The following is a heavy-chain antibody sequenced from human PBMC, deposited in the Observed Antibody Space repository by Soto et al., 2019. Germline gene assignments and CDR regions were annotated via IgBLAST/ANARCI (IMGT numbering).Heavy chain of an antibody. J-gene: IGHJ3*02. CDR1: GYTFTSYG. D-gene: IGHD3-22*01. Sequence: QVQLVQSGAEVKKPGASVKVSCKASGYTFTSYGISCVRQAPVQGLEWMGWISAYNGNTNYAQKLQGRVTMTTDTSTSTAYMELRSLRSDDTAVYYCAREKYYYDSSGYRDAFDIWGQGTMVTVSS. V-gene: IGHV1-18*04. CDR3: AREKYYYDSSGYRDAFDI. CDR2: ISAYNGNT.